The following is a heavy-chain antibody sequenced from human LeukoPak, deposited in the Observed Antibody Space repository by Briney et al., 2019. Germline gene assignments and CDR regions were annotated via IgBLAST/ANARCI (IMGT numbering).Heavy chain of an antibody. CDR3: AKDSEQDIIVVPAAVAFDI. D-gene: IGHD2-2*01. CDR1: GFTFDDYA. CDR2: ISWNSGSI. Sequence: PGGSLRLSCAASGFTFDDYAMHWVRQAPGKGLEWVSGISWNSGSIGYADSVKGRFTISRDNAKNSLYLQMNSLRAEDTALYYCAKDSEQDIIVVPAAVAFDIWGQGTMVTVSS. J-gene: IGHJ3*02. V-gene: IGHV3-9*01.